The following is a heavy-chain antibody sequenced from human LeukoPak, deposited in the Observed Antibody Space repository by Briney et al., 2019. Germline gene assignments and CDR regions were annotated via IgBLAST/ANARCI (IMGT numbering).Heavy chain of an antibody. J-gene: IGHJ4*02. D-gene: IGHD3-10*01. CDR1: GFTFSSFS. CDR3: AKGPNFGSWRAVHY. CDR2: MSRTI. Sequence: PGGSLRLSCAASGFTFSSFSMNWVRQAPGKGLEWVSYMSRTIYYADSVKGRFTISRDNAKNSLYLQMNSLRTDDTAIYYCAKGPNFGSWRAVHYWGQGSLVTVSS. V-gene: IGHV3-48*01.